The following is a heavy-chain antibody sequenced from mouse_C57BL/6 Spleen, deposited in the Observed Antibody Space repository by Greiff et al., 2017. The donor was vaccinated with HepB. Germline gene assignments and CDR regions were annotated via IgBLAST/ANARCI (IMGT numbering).Heavy chain of an antibody. V-gene: IGHV2-6-1*01. J-gene: IGHJ1*03. CDR3: ARHVYDGYYVGYFDV. CDR2: IWSDGST. Sequence: VKLVESGPGLVAPSQSLSITCTVSGFSLTSYGVHWVRQPPGKGLEWLVVIWSDGSTTYNSALKSRLSISKDNSKSQVFLKMNSLQTDDTAMYYCARHVYDGYYVGYFDVWGTGTTVTVSS. D-gene: IGHD2-3*01. CDR1: GFSLTSYG.